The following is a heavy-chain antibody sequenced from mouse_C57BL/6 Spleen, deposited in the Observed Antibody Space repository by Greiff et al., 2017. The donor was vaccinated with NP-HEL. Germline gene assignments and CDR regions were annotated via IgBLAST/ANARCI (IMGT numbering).Heavy chain of an antibody. CDR2: INPNNGGT. CDR3: AREATMVTRAWFAY. V-gene: IGHV1-26*01. J-gene: IGHJ3*01. Sequence: EVQLQQSGPELVKPGASVKISCKASGYTFTDYYMNWVKQSHGKSLEWIGDINPNNGGTSYNQKFKGKATLTVDKSSSTAYMELRSLTSEDSAVYYCAREATMVTRAWFAYWGQGTLVTVSA. CDR1: GYTFTDYY. D-gene: IGHD2-1*01.